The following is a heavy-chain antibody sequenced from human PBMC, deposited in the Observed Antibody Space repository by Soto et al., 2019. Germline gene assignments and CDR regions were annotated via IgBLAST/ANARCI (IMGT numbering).Heavy chain of an antibody. V-gene: IGHV4-34*01. J-gene: IGHJ6*02. CDR2: ITHSGST. CDR1: GGSFSGYY. CDR3: ASRSITIFGVVQDV. D-gene: IGHD3-3*01. Sequence: SETLSLTCAVYGGSFSGYYWSWIRQPPGKGLEWIGEITHSGSTNYNPSLKSRVTISVDTSKNQFSLKLSSVTAADTAVYYCASRSITIFGVVQDVWGQGTTVTVSS.